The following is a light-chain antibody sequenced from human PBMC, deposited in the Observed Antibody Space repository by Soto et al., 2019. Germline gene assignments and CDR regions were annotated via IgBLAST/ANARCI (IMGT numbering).Light chain of an antibody. V-gene: IGKV1-5*03. Sequence: DIPMTQSPSTLSASVGDRVTITCRASQSLSGWLAWYQQKPGKAPKLLIYKTSSLESGVPSRFSGRGSGTEFTLTISSLQPDDFATYYCLQYNSLYTFGQGTKLEIK. J-gene: IGKJ2*01. CDR2: KTS. CDR3: LQYNSLYT. CDR1: QSLSGW.